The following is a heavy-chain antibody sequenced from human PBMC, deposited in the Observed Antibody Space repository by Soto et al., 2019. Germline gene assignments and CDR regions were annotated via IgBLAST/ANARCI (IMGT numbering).Heavy chain of an antibody. CDR3: VRRHVSATGIDWFDP. CDR1: GYTFTSYG. D-gene: IGHD6-13*01. CDR2: INAANGDT. J-gene: IGHJ5*02. Sequence: GASVKVSCKASGYTFTSYGIHWVRQAPGQRLEWMGWINAANGDTKYSPKFQGRVTITRDTSASTAYMQLSILRSEDTAVYYCVRRHVSATGIDWFDPWGQGTLVTVCS. V-gene: IGHV1-3*01.